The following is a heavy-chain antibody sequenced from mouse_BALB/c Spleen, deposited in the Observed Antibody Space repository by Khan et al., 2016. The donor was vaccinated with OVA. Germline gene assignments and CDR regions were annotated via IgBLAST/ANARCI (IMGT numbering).Heavy chain of an antibody. Sequence: QVQLQQSGAELAKPGASVKMSCKASGYTFTNYWMHWVKQRPGQGLEWIGYIDPTTGYTEYNQKFKDKATLTADKSSSTAYMQLSSLTSEDSAVYYCTSHGSSYTGFGYWGRGTLVTVSA. CDR3: TSHGSSYTGFGY. CDR2: IDPTTGYT. CDR1: GYTFTNYW. D-gene: IGHD1-1*01. J-gene: IGHJ3*01. V-gene: IGHV1-7*01.